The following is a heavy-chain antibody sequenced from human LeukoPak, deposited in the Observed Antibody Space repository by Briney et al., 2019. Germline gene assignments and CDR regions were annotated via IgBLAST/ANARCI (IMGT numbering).Heavy chain of an antibody. D-gene: IGHD3-16*02. V-gene: IGHV1-8*01. CDR2: MNPNSGNT. CDR1: GYTFTSYD. CDR3: ATTFTFGGVIVKDY. J-gene: IGHJ4*02. Sequence: ASVKVSCKASGYTFTSYDINWVRQATGQGLEWMGWMNPNSGNTGYAQKFQGRVTMTRSTSISTAYMELSSLRSEDTAVYYCATTFTFGGVIVKDYWGQGTLVTVSS.